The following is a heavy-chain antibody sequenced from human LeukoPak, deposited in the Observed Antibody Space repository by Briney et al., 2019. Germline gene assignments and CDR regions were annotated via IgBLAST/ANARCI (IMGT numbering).Heavy chain of an antibody. V-gene: IGHV3-74*01. CDR2: IKVDGSST. CDR1: GFTFSSYW. J-gene: IGHJ6*02. Sequence: GGSLRLSCAASGFTFSSYWMHWVRQAPGKGLVWVSRIKVDGSSTSYADSVKGRFTISRDNAKNTLYLQMNSLRAEDTAVYYCARAPPGIAAAGKISYYYYGMDVWGQGTTVTVSS. CDR3: ARAPPGIAAAGKISYYYYGMDV. D-gene: IGHD6-13*01.